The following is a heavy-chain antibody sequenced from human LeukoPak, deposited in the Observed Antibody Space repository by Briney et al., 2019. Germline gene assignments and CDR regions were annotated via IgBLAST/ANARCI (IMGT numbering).Heavy chain of an antibody. CDR1: GGSISSYY. CDR3: ARGVVPAAAMHNWFDP. J-gene: IGHJ5*02. CDR2: IYTSGST. D-gene: IGHD2-2*01. Sequence: SETLSLTCTVSGGSISSYYWSWIRQPAGKGLEWIGRIYTSGSTNYNPSLKSRVIMSVDTSKNQFSLKLSSVTAADTAVYYCARGVVPAAAMHNWFDPWGQGTLVTVSS. V-gene: IGHV4-4*07.